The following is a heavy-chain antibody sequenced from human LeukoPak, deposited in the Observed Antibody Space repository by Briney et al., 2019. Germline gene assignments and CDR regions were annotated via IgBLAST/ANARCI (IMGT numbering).Heavy chain of an antibody. CDR3: ARDGYNSLDY. CDR1: GFTFSSHA. Sequence: GGSLRLSCAASGFTFSSHAMNWVRQAPGKGLEWVSYISSGSSMIYYADSVKGRFTISRDSAKNSLHLQMNSLRDEDTAVYYCARDGYNSLDYWGQGTLVTVSS. V-gene: IGHV3-48*02. J-gene: IGHJ4*02. CDR2: ISSGSSMI. D-gene: IGHD5-24*01.